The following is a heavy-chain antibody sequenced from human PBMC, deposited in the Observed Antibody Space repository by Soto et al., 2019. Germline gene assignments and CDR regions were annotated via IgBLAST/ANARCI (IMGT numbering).Heavy chain of an antibody. CDR2: INLSDGGT. V-gene: IGHV1-46*04. CDR1: GYTFTNYN. D-gene: IGHD7-27*01. J-gene: IGHJ2*01. CDR3: ASEVTGTAYFDG. Sequence: QVQLVQSGAEVKKPGASVKVSCKASGYTFTNYNMHWVRQAPGLGLEWMGTINLSDGGTGYTERLPVRITMPRDTSTSTGYLELSSLRAEDTAVYYCASEVTGTAYFDGWGRGSLFTVSS.